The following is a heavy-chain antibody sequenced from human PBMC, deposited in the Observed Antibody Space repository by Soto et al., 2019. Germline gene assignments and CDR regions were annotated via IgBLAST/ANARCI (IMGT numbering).Heavy chain of an antibody. D-gene: IGHD3-10*01. CDR1: GFTFSSYD. V-gene: IGHV3-13*01. Sequence: ESGGGLVQPGGSLRLSCADSGFTFSSYDMHWVRQATGKGLEWVSAIGTAGDTYYPGSVKGRFTISRENAKNSLYLQMNSLRAGDTAVYYCARDAGDNAYDIWGEGTMVTVSS. CDR2: IGTAGDT. CDR3: ARDAGDNAYDI. J-gene: IGHJ3*02.